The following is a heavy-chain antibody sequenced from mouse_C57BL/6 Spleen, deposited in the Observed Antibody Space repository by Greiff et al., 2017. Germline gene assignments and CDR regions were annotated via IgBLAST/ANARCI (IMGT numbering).Heavy chain of an antibody. D-gene: IGHD2-3*01. Sequence: EVKLQESGPGLVKPSQSLSLTCSVTGYSITSGYYWNWIRQFPGNKLEWMGYISYNGSNNYNPTLKNRISITRDTSKNQFFLKLNAVTTEDTATYCSARVHDGYYVYFDCWGQGTTLTVS. CDR3: ARVHDGYYVYFDC. J-gene: IGHJ2*01. V-gene: IGHV3-6*01. CDR1: GYSITSGYY. CDR2: ISYNGSN.